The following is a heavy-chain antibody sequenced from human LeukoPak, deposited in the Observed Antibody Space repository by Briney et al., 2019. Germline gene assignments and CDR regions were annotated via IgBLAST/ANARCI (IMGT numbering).Heavy chain of an antibody. Sequence: GGSLRLSCAASGFTFSDYAMTWVRQAPGKGLEWVATISGSGVMTYYADSVKGRFTVSGDNSKNTVYLQMSSLTAADTAVCYCAKDRSIGTYYTFDHWGQGTLVTVSS. J-gene: IGHJ4*02. CDR2: ISGSGVMT. CDR3: AKDRSIGTYYTFDH. CDR1: GFTFSDYA. D-gene: IGHD1-26*01. V-gene: IGHV3-23*01.